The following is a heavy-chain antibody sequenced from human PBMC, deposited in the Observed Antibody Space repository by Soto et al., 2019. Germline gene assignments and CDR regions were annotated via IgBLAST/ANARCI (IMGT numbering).Heavy chain of an antibody. Sequence: QVQLVQSGAEMKKPGSSVKVSCQSSGGTFNTYAMNWVRQAPGQGPEWMGDISPMFGAANYATKFQGRVTLTADEATGTSDMQLSRLTAEGTGLYFCAREVQVHTPAFVYWGQGTLVTVSS. CDR3: AREVQVHTPAFVY. CDR1: GGTFNTYA. V-gene: IGHV1-69*19. CDR2: ISPMFGAA. J-gene: IGHJ4*02. D-gene: IGHD3-10*01.